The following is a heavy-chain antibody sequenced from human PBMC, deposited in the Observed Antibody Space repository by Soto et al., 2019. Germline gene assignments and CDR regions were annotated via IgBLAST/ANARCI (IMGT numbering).Heavy chain of an antibody. V-gene: IGHV3-9*01. D-gene: IGHD4-4*01. CDR2: ISWNSGSI. CDR3: AKGGSYFLGGDYRWFDP. CDR1: GFTFDDYA. J-gene: IGHJ5*02. Sequence: GGSLRLSCAASGFTFDDYAMHWVRQAPGKGLEWVSGISWNSGSIGYADSVKGRFTISRDNAKNSLYLQMNSLRAEDTALYYCAKGGSYFLGGDYRWFDPWGQGTLVTVSS.